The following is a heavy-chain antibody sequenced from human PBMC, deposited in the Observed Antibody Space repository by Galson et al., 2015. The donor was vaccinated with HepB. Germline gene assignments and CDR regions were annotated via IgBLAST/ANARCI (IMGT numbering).Heavy chain of an antibody. CDR2: THYSGST. CDR3: ARGSEDNYGSFDY. D-gene: IGHD3-10*01. J-gene: IGHJ4*02. V-gene: IGHV4-31*02. Sequence: WSWIRQHPGKGLEWIGYTHYSGSTYYNPSLRGRLTISEGMSKNQFSLELSSVTAADTAIYYCARGSEDNYGSFDYWGQGTLVTVSS.